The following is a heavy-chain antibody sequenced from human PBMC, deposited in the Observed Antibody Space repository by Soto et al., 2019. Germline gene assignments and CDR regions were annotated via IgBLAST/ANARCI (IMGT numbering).Heavy chain of an antibody. D-gene: IGHD2-2*01. V-gene: IGHV1-18*04. Sequence: ASGKACGKGSCYIFNHYAINLLLHSHGQGLEWVGWIAPFKGKTNSLQRLQDRISMTIETSTNTAYLEVTRLTSDDTGVYYCAREGGSSTYYPLELDYWGKGTLVNV. CDR2: IAPFKGKT. CDR3: AREGGSSTYYPLELDY. CDR1: CYIFNHYA. J-gene: IGHJ4*02.